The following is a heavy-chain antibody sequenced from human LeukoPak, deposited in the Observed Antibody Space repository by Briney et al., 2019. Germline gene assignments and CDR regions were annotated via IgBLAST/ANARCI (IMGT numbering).Heavy chain of an antibody. J-gene: IGHJ3*02. CDR1: AFTFTIYA. CDR3: ARGIDPSPNDVFDI. D-gene: IGHD2-21*01. CDR2: ISYDGSKK. V-gene: IGHV3-30*04. Sequence: GGSLRLSCAASAFTFTIYAMHWVRQAPGKGLEWVAVISYDGSKKYYADSVKGRFTISRDNSKNTLYLQMNSLRTEDTAVYYCARGIDPSPNDVFDIWGQGTMVTVSS.